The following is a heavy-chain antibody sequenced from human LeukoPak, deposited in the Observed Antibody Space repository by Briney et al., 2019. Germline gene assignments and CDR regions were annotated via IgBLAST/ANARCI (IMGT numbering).Heavy chain of an antibody. CDR1: GGSISSSSYY. CDR2: IYYSGST. CDR3: ARLKSSSLWDYYYMDV. Sequence: SETLSLTCTVSGGSISSSSYYWGWIRQPPGKGLEWIGSIYYSGSTYYNPSLKSRVTISVDTSKNQFSLKLSSVTAADTAVYYCARLKSSSLWDYYYMDVWGKGTTVTVSS. J-gene: IGHJ6*03. V-gene: IGHV4-39*01. D-gene: IGHD6-6*01.